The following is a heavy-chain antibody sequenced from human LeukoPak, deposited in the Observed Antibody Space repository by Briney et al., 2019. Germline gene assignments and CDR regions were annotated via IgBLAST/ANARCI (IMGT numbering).Heavy chain of an antibody. CDR1: GGSFSGYY. CDR3: ARLKVTTGPPSLLEF. Sequence: SQTLSLTCAVYGGSFSGYYWNWSCQPPGKGLGWMGEINHSGNTNYSPPLQSRDTISVITTNNHFSLQLSSVTGAHTAVYYGARLKVTTGPPSLLEFWGQGTVVSVSS. CDR2: INHSGNT. V-gene: IGHV4-34*01. J-gene: IGHJ4*02. D-gene: IGHD3-3*01.